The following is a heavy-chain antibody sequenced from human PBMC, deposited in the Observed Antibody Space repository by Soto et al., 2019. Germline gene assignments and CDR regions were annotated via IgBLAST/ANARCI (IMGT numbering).Heavy chain of an antibody. D-gene: IGHD4-4*01. CDR3: ARKEGYSNPPLFYYYYYYMDV. V-gene: IGHV1-8*01. J-gene: IGHJ6*03. CDR1: GYTFTSYD. CDR2: MNPNSGNT. Sequence: ASVKVSCKASGYTFTSYDINWVRQATGQGLEWMGWMNPNSGNTGYAQKFQGRVTMTRNTSISTAYMELSSLRSEDTAVYYCARKEGYSNPPLFYYYYYYMDVWGKGTTVTVSS.